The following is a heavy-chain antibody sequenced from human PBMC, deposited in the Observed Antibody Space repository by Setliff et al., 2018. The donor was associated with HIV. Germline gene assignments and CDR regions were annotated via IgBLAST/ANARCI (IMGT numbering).Heavy chain of an antibody. V-gene: IGHV4-39*01. CDR2: IYYSGST. D-gene: IGHD6-19*01. CDR3: ARSGDGPLRQWPGLDVFDI. Sequence: SETLSLTCNVSGGSITNNNYYWGWIRQPPGKGLEWNASIYYSGSTSYNPALKSRVTMPVHAAKSQFSLKLTSVTAADAAMYYCARSGDGPLRQWPGLDVFDIWGQGTMVTVSS. CDR1: GGSITNNNYY. J-gene: IGHJ3*02.